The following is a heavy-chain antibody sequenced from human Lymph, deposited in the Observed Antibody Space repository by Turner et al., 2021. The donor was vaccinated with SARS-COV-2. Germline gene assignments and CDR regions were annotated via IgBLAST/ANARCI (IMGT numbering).Heavy chain of an antibody. CDR1: GGTFSTYA. D-gene: IGHD1-1*01. J-gene: IGHJ4*02. V-gene: IGHV1-69*10. CDR3: ARDATGPLGY. Sequence: QVQLVQSGAEVKKPGSSVKVPCKASGGTFSTYAISWVRQAPGQGREWLGGTIPSFGIANYAQKFQGRVTITADKFTSTAYMELSSLRSEDTAVYYCARDATGPLGYWGRGTLVTVSS. CDR2: TIPSFGIA.